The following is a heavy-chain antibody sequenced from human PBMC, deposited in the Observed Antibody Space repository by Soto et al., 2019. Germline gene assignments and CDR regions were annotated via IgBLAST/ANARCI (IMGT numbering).Heavy chain of an antibody. J-gene: IGHJ4*02. V-gene: IGHV4-59*01. CDR1: GGSISSYY. Sequence: PSETLSLTCTVPGGSISSYYWGWIRQPPGKGLEWIGYIYYSGSTNYNPSLKSRVTISVDTSKNQFSLKLSSVTAADTAVYYCARVAWATITLYYFDYWGQGTLVTVSS. CDR2: IYYSGST. D-gene: IGHD5-12*01. CDR3: ARVAWATITLYYFDY.